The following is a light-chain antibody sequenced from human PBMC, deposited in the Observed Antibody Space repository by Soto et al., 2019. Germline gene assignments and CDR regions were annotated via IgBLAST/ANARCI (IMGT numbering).Light chain of an antibody. J-gene: IGLJ2*01. Sequence: SYELTQPPSVSVSPGQTASITCSGDKLGDKYACWYQQKPGQSPVLVIYQDSKRPSGIPERFSGSNSGNTATLTISGTQAMDEADYYCQVWDSSTLGVFGGGTKLTVL. CDR2: QDS. CDR3: QVWDSSTLGV. CDR1: KLGDKY. V-gene: IGLV3-1*01.